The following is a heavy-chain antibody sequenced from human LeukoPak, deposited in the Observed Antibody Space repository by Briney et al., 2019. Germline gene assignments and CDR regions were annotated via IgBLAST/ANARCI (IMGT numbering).Heavy chain of an antibody. V-gene: IGHV4-61*02. Sequence: SETLSLTCTVSGGSISSGSYYWSWIRQPAWKGLEWIGRIYTSGSTNYNPSLKSRVTISVDTSKNQFSLKLSSVTAADTAVYYCARDGPAEDGYNVFIQRHNWFDPWGQGTLVTVSS. CDR1: GGSISSGSYY. CDR3: ARDGPAEDGYNVFIQRHNWFDP. D-gene: IGHD5-24*01. J-gene: IGHJ5*02. CDR2: IYTSGST.